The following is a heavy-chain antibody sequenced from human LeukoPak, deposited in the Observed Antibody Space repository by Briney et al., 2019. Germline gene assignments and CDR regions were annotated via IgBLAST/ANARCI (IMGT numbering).Heavy chain of an antibody. J-gene: IGHJ4*02. Sequence: GGSLRLSCAASGFTVSSNYMSWVRQAPGKGLEWVSVIYSGGSTYYADSVKGRFTISRDKSKNTLYLQMNSLRAEDTAVYYCASPRWGERYYFDYWGQGTLVTVSS. D-gene: IGHD3-16*01. CDR1: GFTVSSNY. CDR2: IYSGGST. CDR3: ASPRWGERYYFDY. V-gene: IGHV3-53*01.